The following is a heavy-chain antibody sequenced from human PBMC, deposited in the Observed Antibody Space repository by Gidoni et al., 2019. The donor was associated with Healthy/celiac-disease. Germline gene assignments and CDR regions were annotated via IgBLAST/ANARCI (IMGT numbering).Heavy chain of an antibody. V-gene: IGHV3-21*01. D-gene: IGHD3-22*01. CDR3: AREGYYDSSGYADY. J-gene: IGHJ4*02. Sequence: EVQLVESGGGLVKPGGSLELSCSASVFPFSSYSMNWVRQAPGKGLEWVSSISSSSSYIYYADSVKGRFTIPRDNAKNSLYLQMNSLRAEDTAVYYCAREGYYDSSGYADYWGQGTLVTVSS. CDR2: ISSSSSYI. CDR1: VFPFSSYS.